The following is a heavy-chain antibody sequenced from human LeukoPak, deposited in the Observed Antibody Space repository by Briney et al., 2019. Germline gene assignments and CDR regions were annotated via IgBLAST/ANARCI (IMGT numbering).Heavy chain of an antibody. J-gene: IGHJ4*02. CDR1: GYTFNGFY. CDR3: ARWMATVTTPDY. D-gene: IGHD4-11*01. Sequence: ASVKVSCKASGYTFNGFYLHWVRQAPGQGLEWMGWINPNSGGTNYAQKLQGRVTMTRDTSISTAYMELSRLRSDDTAVYYCARWMATVTTPDYWGQGTLVTVSS. CDR2: INPNSGGT. V-gene: IGHV1-2*02.